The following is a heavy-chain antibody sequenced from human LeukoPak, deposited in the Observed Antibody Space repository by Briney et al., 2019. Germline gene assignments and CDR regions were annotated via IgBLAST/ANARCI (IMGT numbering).Heavy chain of an antibody. D-gene: IGHD6-19*01. CDR1: GGSISSGGHS. CDR2: IYHSGSGST. CDR3: ARDEESSGSRTFDY. J-gene: IGHJ4*02. V-gene: IGHV4-30-2*01. Sequence: SETLSLTCTVSGGSISSGGHSWSWIRQPPGKGLEWIGYIYHSGSGSTYYNPSLKSRVTISIDKSKNQFSLKLSSVTAADTAVYYCARDEESSGSRTFDYWGQGTLVTVSS.